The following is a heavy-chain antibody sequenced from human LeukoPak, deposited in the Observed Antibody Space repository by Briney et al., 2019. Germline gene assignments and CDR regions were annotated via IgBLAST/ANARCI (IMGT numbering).Heavy chain of an antibody. CDR2: ISGSGGST. CDR3: AKDLYYYDSSGYYQIYYYYYMDV. D-gene: IGHD3-22*01. CDR1: GFTFSSYN. V-gene: IGHV3-23*01. Sequence: GGSLRLSCAASGFTFSSYNMNWVRQAPGKGLEWVSAISGSGGSTYYADSVKGRFTISRDNSKNTLYLQMNSLRAEDTAVYYCAKDLYYYDSSGYYQIYYYYYMDVWGKGTTVTVSS. J-gene: IGHJ6*03.